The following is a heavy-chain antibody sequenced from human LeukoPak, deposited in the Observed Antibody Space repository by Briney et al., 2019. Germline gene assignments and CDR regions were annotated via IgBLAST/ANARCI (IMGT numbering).Heavy chain of an antibody. CDR2: ISYDGSNK. V-gene: IGHV3-30-3*01. Sequence: PGRSLRLSCAASGFTFSSYAMHWVRQAPGKGLEWVAVISYDGSNKYYADSVKGRFTISRDNSKNTLYLQMNSLRAEDTAVYYCARDRGKSDFWSGGIFDYWGQGTLVTVSS. CDR3: ARDRGKSDFWSGGIFDY. CDR1: GFTFSSYA. D-gene: IGHD3-3*01. J-gene: IGHJ4*02.